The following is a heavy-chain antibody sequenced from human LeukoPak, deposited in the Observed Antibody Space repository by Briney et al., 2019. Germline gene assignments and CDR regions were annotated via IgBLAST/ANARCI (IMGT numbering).Heavy chain of an antibody. J-gene: IGHJ4*02. D-gene: IGHD6-19*01. CDR2: MSDSGSNT. CDR3: AKGRIAVAGTDFDF. V-gene: IGHV3-23*01. Sequence: GSLRLSCAASGFTFSNYAMGWVRQAPGKGLEWVSTMSDSGSNTYYVDSVKGRFTISRDNSKNTVYLQMNSLRAEDTAVYYCAKGRIAVAGTDFDFWGQGTLVTVPS. CDR1: GFTFSNYA.